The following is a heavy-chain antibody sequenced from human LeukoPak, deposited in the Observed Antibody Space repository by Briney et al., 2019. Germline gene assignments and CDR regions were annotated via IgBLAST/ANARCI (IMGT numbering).Heavy chain of an antibody. CDR2: IYHSGST. CDR3: ASVYYDSSGSLDY. CDR1: GGSISSSNW. Sequence: SGTLSLTCAVSGGSISSSNWWSWVRQPPGKGLEWIGEIYHSGSTNYNPSLKSRVTISVDKSKNQFSLKLSSVTAAGTAVYYCASVYYDSSGSLDYWGQGTLVTVSS. V-gene: IGHV4-4*02. D-gene: IGHD3-22*01. J-gene: IGHJ4*02.